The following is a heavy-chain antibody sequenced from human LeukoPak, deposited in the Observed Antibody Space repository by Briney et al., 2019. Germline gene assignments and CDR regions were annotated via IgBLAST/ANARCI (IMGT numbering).Heavy chain of an antibody. CDR2: ISSSSSYI. J-gene: IGHJ4*02. V-gene: IGHV3-21*01. Sequence: PGGSLRLSCAASGFTFSSYSMNWVRQAPGKGLEWVSSISSSSSYIYYADSVKGRFTISRDNAKNSLYLQMNGLRAEDTAVYYCASVVIAVAGTGFDYWGQGTLVTVSS. D-gene: IGHD6-19*01. CDR3: ASVVIAVAGTGFDY. CDR1: GFTFSSYS.